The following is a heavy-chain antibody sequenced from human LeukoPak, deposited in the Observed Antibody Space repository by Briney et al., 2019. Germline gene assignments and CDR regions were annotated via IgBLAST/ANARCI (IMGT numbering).Heavy chain of an antibody. Sequence: GGSLRLSCAASGFTFSSYSMNWVRQAPGKGLEWVSYISSSSTTIYYADSVKGRFTISKDNAKNSLYLQMNSLRAEDTAVYYCAELGITMIGGVWGKGTTVTISS. D-gene: IGHD3-10*02. J-gene: IGHJ6*04. V-gene: IGHV3-48*01. CDR3: AELGITMIGGV. CDR2: ISSSSTTI. CDR1: GFTFSSYS.